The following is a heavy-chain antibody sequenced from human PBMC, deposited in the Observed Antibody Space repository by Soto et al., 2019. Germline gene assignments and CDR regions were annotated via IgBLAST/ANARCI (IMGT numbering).Heavy chain of an antibody. J-gene: IGHJ4*02. Sequence: QVQLVESGGGVVQPGGSLRLSCAASGFTFSSYAMHWVRRAPGKGLEWVAVISYDGSNKYYADSVKGRFTISRDNSKNTLYLQMNSLRAEDTAVYYCARFQASSGWYYFDYWGQGTLVTVSS. CDR3: ARFQASSGWYYFDY. CDR2: ISYDGSNK. D-gene: IGHD6-19*01. CDR1: GFTFSSYA. V-gene: IGHV3-30-3*01.